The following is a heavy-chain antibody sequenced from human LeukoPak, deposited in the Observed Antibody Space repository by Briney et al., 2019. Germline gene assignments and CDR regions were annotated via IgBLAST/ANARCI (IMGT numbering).Heavy chain of an antibody. CDR3: ARSLGYCSSTSCYAEWFDP. D-gene: IGHD2-2*01. V-gene: IGHV4-34*01. CDR1: GGSFSGYY. CDR2: ITHSGST. Sequence: SETLSLTCAVYGGSFSGYYWSWIRQPPGKGLEWIGEITHSGSTNYNPSLKSRVTISVDTSKNQFSLKLSSVTAADTAVYYCARSLGYCSSTSCYAEWFDPWGQGTLVTVSS. J-gene: IGHJ5*02.